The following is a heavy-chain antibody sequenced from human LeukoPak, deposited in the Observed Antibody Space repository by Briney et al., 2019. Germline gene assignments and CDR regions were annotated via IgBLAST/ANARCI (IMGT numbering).Heavy chain of an antibody. CDR1: GDRVSSESAA. V-gene: IGHV6-1*01. J-gene: IGHJ5*02. D-gene: IGHD1-26*01. CDR3: AREDEVGITWSWFDP. CDR2: TYYRSKWYN. Sequence: SQTLSLTCAISGDRVSSESAAWNWIRQSPSRGLEWLGRTYYRSKWYNDYAVSVKSRININPDTSKNQFSLQLNSVTPEDTAVYYCAREDEVGITWSWFDPWGQGTPVTVSS.